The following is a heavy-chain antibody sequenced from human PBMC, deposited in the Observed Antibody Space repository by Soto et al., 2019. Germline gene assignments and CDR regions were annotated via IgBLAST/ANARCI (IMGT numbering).Heavy chain of an antibody. J-gene: IGHJ6*02. D-gene: IGHD6-19*01. V-gene: IGHV4-61*01. CDR1: GGSVSSGSYY. CDR2: IYYSGST. Sequence: QVQLQESGPGLVKPSETLSLTCTASGGSVSSGSYYWSWIRQPPGKGLEWIGYIYYSGSTNENPSLMSPVTLSVDTSKNQCSPKLSSATAADTAVYYCARGIEGWYQGRYCYGMAVWGQGPTVNVSS. CDR3: ARGIEGWYQGRYCYGMAV.